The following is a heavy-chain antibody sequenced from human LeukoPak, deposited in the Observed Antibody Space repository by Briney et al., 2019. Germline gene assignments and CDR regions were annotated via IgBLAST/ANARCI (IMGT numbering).Heavy chain of an antibody. V-gene: IGHV3-21*01. CDR2: ISTVSTYT. CDR3: ARDGSGFYLYNYMDV. Sequence: GGSLRLSCAPSGFTFSDYNMNWVRQAPGKGLEWVASISTVSTYTFYADSVKGRFTISRDNVRNSLYLQMSSLGAEDTAVYYCARDGSGFYLYNYMDVWGKGTTVTVSS. CDR1: GFTFSDYN. J-gene: IGHJ6*03. D-gene: IGHD6-25*01.